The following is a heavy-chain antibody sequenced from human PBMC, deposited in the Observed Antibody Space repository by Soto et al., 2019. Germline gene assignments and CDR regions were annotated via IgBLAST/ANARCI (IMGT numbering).Heavy chain of an antibody. J-gene: IGHJ5*02. CDR3: AGNTWSSWSTFDP. CDR2: IHYNGNT. CDR1: GDSISIYY. D-gene: IGHD6-13*01. Sequence: LSFTTTISGDSISIYYWSSIRQPPGNGLDLIGNIHYNGNTKYSPSLKSRVTMSVDTLKNHFSLKLISVTTVDTAVFYCAGNTWSSWSTFDPWGQGTLVTVS. V-gene: IGHV4-59*01.